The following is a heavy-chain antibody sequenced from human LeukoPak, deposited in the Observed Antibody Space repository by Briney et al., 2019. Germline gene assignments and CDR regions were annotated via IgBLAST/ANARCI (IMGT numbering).Heavy chain of an antibody. CDR2: TYYRSKWYN. J-gene: IGHJ4*02. D-gene: IGHD6-6*01. Sequence: SQTLSLTCAIPGDSVSSSSDAWNWIRQSPSRGLEWLGRTYYRSKWYNDYAVSVKSRITVNPDTSKNQFSLQLNSVTPEDTAVYYCARDGSQWGIAARPRGGCYFDYWGQGTLVTVSS. V-gene: IGHV6-1*01. CDR3: ARDGSQWGIAARPRGGCYFDY. CDR1: GDSVSSSSDA.